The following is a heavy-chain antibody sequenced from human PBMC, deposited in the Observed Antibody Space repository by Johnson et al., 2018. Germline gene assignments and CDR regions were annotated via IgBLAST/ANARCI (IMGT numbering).Heavy chain of an antibody. CDR2: ISPGDSDT. CDR1: GYSFSNYW. D-gene: IGHD3-10*01. Sequence: VQLVQSGADVKKPGESLKISCKASGYSFSNYWIGWVRQMSGKGLEWMGIISPGDSDTRYSPSFQGQVTISVDKSISTAYLQWSSLKASDSAMYYCARRMTGTYYYYMDVWGKGTTVTVSS. J-gene: IGHJ6*03. V-gene: IGHV5-51*03. CDR3: ARRMTGTYYYYMDV.